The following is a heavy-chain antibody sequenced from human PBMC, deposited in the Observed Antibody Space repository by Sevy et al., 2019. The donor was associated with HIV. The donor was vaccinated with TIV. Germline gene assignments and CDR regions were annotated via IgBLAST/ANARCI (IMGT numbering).Heavy chain of an antibody. CDR2: INPSGGST. CDR1: GYTFTSYY. V-gene: IGHV1-46*03. J-gene: IGHJ6*02. D-gene: IGHD3-3*01. CDR3: ARVGDNDFWSGYSSDAVGMDV. Sequence: ASVKVSCKASGYTFTSYYMHWVRQAPGQGLEWMGIINPSGGSTSYAQKFQGRVTMTRDTSTSTVYMELGSLGSEDTAVYYCARVGDNDFWSGYSSDAVGMDVWGQGTTVTVSS.